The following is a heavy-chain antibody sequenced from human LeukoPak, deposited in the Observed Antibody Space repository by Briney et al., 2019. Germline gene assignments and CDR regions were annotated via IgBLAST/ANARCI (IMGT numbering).Heavy chain of an antibody. CDR2: ISNDGGTT. D-gene: IGHD5-18*01. CDR3: EIGRAYSRDWCEC. J-gene: IGHJ4*02. CDR1: AFTFSIYS. Sequence: GGSLGLSCVASAFTFSIYSMDWVRQAPGKGLEYVSAISNDGGTTYYADSVKGRFSISRDNSKNTLYLQMGSLRVEDMAVYYGEIGRAYSRDWCECWGQGTLVTVSS. V-gene: IGHV3-64*02.